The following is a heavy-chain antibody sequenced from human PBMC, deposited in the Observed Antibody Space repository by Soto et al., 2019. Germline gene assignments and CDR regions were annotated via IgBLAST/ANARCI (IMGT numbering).Heavy chain of an antibody. D-gene: IGHD6-13*01. Sequence: PSETLSLTCAVYGGSFSGYYWSWIRQPPGKGLEWIGEINHSGSTNYNPSLKSRVTISVDTSKNQFSLKLSSVTAADTAVYYCASRRAADGDYYYMDVWGKGTTVTVSS. V-gene: IGHV4-34*01. CDR2: INHSGST. CDR1: GGSFSGYY. J-gene: IGHJ6*03. CDR3: ASRRAADGDYYYMDV.